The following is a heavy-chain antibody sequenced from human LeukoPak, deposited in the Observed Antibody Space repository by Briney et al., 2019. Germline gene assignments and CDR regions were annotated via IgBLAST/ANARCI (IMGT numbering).Heavy chain of an antibody. CDR2: ISYDGSNK. V-gene: IGHV3-30*18. Sequence: GRSLRLSCAASGFTFSTYGMHWVRQAPGKGLEGVAVISYDGSNKYYADSVKGRFTISRDNSNNTLYLQMNSLRAEDTAVYYCAKTAWELGYCSSTSCYHFDYWGQGTLVTVSS. CDR3: AKTAWELGYCSSTSCYHFDY. D-gene: IGHD2-2*01. J-gene: IGHJ4*02. CDR1: GFTFSTYG.